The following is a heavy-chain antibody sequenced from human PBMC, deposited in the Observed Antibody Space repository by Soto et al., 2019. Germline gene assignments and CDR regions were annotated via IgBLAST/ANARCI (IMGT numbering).Heavy chain of an antibody. J-gene: IGHJ6*02. CDR1: GGSISSSSYY. Sequence: QLHLQESGPGLVKPSETLSLTCTVSGGSISSSSYYWGWIRQPPGKGLEWIGNVYYGGSTYYNPSLKSRVTISVETSKSQFSLKLSSVTAADTAVYYCAGGDYYHSSGYYFYYYTMDVWGQGTTVRLL. CDR2: VYYGGST. V-gene: IGHV4-39*01. D-gene: IGHD3-22*01. CDR3: AGGDYYHSSGYYFYYYTMDV.